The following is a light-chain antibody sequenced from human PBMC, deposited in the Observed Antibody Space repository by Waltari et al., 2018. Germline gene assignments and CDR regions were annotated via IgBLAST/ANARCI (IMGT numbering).Light chain of an antibody. J-gene: IGKJ2*01. CDR3: MQGTHWPYT. CDR1: QSLVYRDGNTY. CDR2: KVS. V-gene: IGKV2-30*01. Sequence: DVVMTQSPLSLPVNIGQPASISCRSSQSLVYRDGNTYLNWFHQRPGQSPRRLSYKVSNRDSGVTDRFIGRASGTDFTLKINRVEAEDVGVYYCMQGTHWPYTFGQGTRLEIK.